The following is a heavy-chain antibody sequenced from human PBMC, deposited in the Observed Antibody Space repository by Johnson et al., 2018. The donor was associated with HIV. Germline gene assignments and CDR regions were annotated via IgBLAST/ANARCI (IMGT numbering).Heavy chain of an antibody. CDR3: AKGGITMAPDAFDI. D-gene: IGHD3-10*01. Sequence: VQLVESGGGLVQPGGSLRLSCAASGFTFSSYDMHWVRQATGKGLEWVSAIGTAGNTYYPGSVTGRFTISRENAKNSLYLQMNSLRAGDTAVYYCAKGGITMAPDAFDIWGQGTMVTVSS. CDR1: GFTFSSYD. CDR2: IGTAGNT. V-gene: IGHV3-13*01. J-gene: IGHJ3*02.